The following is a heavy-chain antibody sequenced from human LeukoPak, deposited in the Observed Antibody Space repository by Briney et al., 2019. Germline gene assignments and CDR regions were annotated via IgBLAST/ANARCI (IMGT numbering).Heavy chain of an antibody. CDR3: ARDRSTAAGVDS. D-gene: IGHD2-2*01. V-gene: IGHV4-38-2*02. CDR1: GYSISSGYY. J-gene: IGHJ4*02. CDR2: IYHSGSP. Sequence: SETLSLTCTVSGYSISSGYYWGWIRQPPGKGLEWIANIYHSGSPYYTPSLKSRITISIDTSKNQFSLKLSSVTAADTAVYYCARDRSTAAGVDSWGQGTQVTVSS.